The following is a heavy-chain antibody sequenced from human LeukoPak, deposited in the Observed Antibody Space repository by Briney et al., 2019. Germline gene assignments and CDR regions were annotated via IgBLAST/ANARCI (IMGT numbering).Heavy chain of an antibody. CDR3: ARVSEAYCGGDCYLPGMDV. V-gene: IGHV4-34*01. CDR1: GGSFSGYY. D-gene: IGHD2-21*02. J-gene: IGHJ6*02. CDR2: INHSGST. Sequence: SETLSHTCAVYGGSFSGYYWSWIRQPPGKGLEWIGEINHSGSTNYNPSLKSRVTISVDTSKNQFSLKLSSVTAADTAVYYCARVSEAYCGGDCYLPGMDVWGQGTTVTVSS.